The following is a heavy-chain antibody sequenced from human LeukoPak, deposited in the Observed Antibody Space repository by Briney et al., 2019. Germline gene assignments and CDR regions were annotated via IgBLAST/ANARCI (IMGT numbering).Heavy chain of an antibody. Sequence: GGSLRASCAASGFTFSSYGMHWVRQAPGNGLEWVAVISYDGSNKYYADSVKGRFTISRDNSKNTLYLQMNSLRAEDTAVYYCAKDITMIAHYYYGMDVWGQGTTVTVSS. CDR3: AKDITMIAHYYYGMDV. J-gene: IGHJ6*02. CDR1: GFTFSSYG. V-gene: IGHV3-30*18. D-gene: IGHD3-22*01. CDR2: ISYDGSNK.